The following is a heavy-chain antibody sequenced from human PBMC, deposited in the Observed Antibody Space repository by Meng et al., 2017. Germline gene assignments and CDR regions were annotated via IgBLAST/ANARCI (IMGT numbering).Heavy chain of an antibody. CDR2: IYYSGST. CDR3: AKSHLDLDY. J-gene: IGHJ4*02. CDR1: GGSISSYY. V-gene: IGHV4-59*01. Sequence: SETLSLTCTVSGGSISSYYWSWIRQPPGKGLEWIGYIYYSGSTNYNPSLKSRVTISVDTSKNQFSLKLSSVTAADTAVYYCAKSHLDLDYWGQGTLVTVSS.